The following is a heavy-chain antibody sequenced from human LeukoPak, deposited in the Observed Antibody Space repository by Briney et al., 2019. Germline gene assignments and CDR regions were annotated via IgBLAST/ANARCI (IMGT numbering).Heavy chain of an antibody. CDR3: ARDRDWNSGFDY. J-gene: IGHJ4*02. Sequence: GGSLRLSCAASGFTFSRHNMNWVRQAPGKGLEWVSSISTSSSYIYYADSVKGRFTISRDNARNSLYLQMNSLRAEDTAVYYCARDRDWNSGFDYWGQGTLVTVSS. CDR2: ISTSSSYI. CDR1: GFTFSRHN. D-gene: IGHD1-7*01. V-gene: IGHV3-21*01.